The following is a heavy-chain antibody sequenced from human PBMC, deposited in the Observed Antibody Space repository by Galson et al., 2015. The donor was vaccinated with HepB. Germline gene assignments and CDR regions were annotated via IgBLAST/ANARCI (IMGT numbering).Heavy chain of an antibody. D-gene: IGHD5-18*01. CDR2: MNPSSGNT. CDR1: GHTFASYD. CDR3: ARGGVDTAMVGYYYYYYMDV. Sequence: SVKVSCKASGHTFASYDINWVRQATGQGLEWMGWMNPSSGNTGYAQRFQGRVTMTRDTSISTAYMELSSLRSEDTAAYYCARGGVDTAMVGYYYYYYMDVWGKGTTVTVSS. V-gene: IGHV1-8*01. J-gene: IGHJ6*03.